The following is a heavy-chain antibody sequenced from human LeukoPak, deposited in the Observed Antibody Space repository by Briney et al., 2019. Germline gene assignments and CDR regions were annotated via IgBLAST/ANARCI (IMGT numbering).Heavy chain of an antibody. V-gene: IGHV1-18*01. J-gene: IGHJ4*02. CDR1: GYTFTSYG. CDR2: TSAYNGNT. CDR3: ARGAGRYSSGWTEYDY. D-gene: IGHD6-19*01. Sequence: ASVKVSCKASGYTFTSYGISWVRQAPGQGLEWMGWTSAYNGNTNYAQKLQGRVTMTTDTSTSTAYMELRSLRSDDTAVYYCARGAGRYSSGWTEYDYWGQGTLVTVSS.